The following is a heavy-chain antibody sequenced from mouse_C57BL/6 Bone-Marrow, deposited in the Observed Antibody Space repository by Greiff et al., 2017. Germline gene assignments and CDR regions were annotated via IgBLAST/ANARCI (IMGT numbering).Heavy chain of an antibody. J-gene: IGHJ4*01. CDR3: AIYSYYCYAMDY. V-gene: IGHV1-56*01. CDR2: IFHGGGSA. Sequence: VQLQQSGPALVRPVASVKISCKAPGYTFTSHWMQWVRQRPGQGLVWFGEIFHGGGSASYNEQFKGKATLTVDTAASTANMQLISLTSEDSAVYFCAIYSYYCYAMDYWGQGTSVTVSS. CDR1: GYTFTSHW. D-gene: IGHD1-1*01.